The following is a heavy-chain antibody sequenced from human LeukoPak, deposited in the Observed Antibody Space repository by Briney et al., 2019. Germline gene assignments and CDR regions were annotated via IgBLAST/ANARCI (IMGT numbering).Heavy chain of an antibody. Sequence: SETLSLTCTVSRGCISPDHCAWIRQPPGKGLEWIGYIFYTGRARYNPSLEGRATLTVDMSKNQVSLKLRSVTAADTATYYCARLVDGANTRVDSWGQGTLVTVSS. J-gene: IGHJ4*02. CDR2: IFYTGRA. CDR3: ARLVDGANTRVDS. V-gene: IGHV4-59*08. CDR1: RGCISPDH. D-gene: IGHD4/OR15-4a*01.